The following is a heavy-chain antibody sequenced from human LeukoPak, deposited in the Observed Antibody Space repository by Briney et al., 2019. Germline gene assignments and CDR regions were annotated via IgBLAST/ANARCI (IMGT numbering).Heavy chain of an antibody. Sequence: GGSLRLSCAASGFTVSSNYMSWVRQAPGKGLEWVSVIYSGGSTYYADSVKGRFTISRDNSKNTLYLQMNSLRAEDTAVYYCAREQGVDFSSGYRGANWFDPWGQGTLVTVSS. D-gene: IGHD3-3*01. J-gene: IGHJ5*02. CDR2: IYSGGST. CDR1: GFTVSSNY. V-gene: IGHV3-66*01. CDR3: AREQGVDFSSGYRGANWFDP.